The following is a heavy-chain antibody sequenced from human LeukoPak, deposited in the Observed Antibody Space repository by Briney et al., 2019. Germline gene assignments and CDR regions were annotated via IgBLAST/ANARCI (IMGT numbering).Heavy chain of an antibody. D-gene: IGHD3-3*01. V-gene: IGHV4-39*01. J-gene: IGHJ5*02. CDR2: IYYSGST. Sequence: SETLSLTCTVSGGSISSSSYYWGWIRRPPGKGLEWIGSIYYSGSTYYNPSLKSRVTISVDTSKNQFSLKLSSVTAADTAVYYCARHRVTIFGVGRNWFDPWGQGTLVTVSS. CDR1: GGSISSSSYY. CDR3: ARHRVTIFGVGRNWFDP.